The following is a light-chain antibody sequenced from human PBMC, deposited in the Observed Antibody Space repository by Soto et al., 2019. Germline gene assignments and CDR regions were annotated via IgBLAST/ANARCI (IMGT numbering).Light chain of an antibody. Sequence: QSVLTQPPSASGTPGQRVTISCSGSSSNIGSNYVYWYQQLPGTAPKLLIYRNNQRPSGVPDRFSGSKSGTSASLAISGLRSEDEADYYCAAWDESLRGSVFGTGPKVTXL. CDR3: AAWDESLRGSV. CDR1: SSNIGSNY. J-gene: IGLJ1*01. V-gene: IGLV1-47*01. CDR2: RNN.